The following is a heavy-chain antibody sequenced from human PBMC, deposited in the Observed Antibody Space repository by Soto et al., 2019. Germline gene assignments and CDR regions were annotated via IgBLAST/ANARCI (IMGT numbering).Heavy chain of an antibody. D-gene: IGHD4-17*01. CDR2: ISGSGGST. Sequence: GGSLRLSCAASGFTFSSYAMSWVRQAPGKGLEWVSAISGSGGSTYYADSVKGRFTISRDNSKNTLYLQMNSLRAEDTAVYYCAKDAVTTLGYYYYYYMDVWGKGTTVTVSS. CDR1: GFTFSSYA. V-gene: IGHV3-23*01. CDR3: AKDAVTTLGYYYYYYMDV. J-gene: IGHJ6*03.